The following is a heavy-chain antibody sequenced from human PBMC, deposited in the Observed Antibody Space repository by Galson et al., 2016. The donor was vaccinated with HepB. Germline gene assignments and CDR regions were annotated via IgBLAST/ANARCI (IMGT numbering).Heavy chain of an antibody. V-gene: IGHV3-73*01. CDR1: GFSFSAPA. J-gene: IGHJ3*01. Sequence: SLRLSCAASGFSFSAPALHWVRQAPGKGLEWVGRIRSRRNNYATSFGAAVKGRFNISRDDSKNMAYLQMNSLKPEDTAVYYCTRLAGGDAGGIWGPGTMVTVSS. CDR2: IRSRRNNYAT. CDR3: TRLAGGDAGGI. D-gene: IGHD6-19*01.